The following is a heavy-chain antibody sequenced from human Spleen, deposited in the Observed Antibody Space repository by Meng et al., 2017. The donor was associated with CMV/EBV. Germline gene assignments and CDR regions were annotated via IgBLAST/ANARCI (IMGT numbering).Heavy chain of an antibody. V-gene: IGHV3-23*01. D-gene: IGHD1-26*01. J-gene: IGHJ4*02. Sequence: GESLKISCAASGFTFSSYEMNWVRQAPGKGLEWVSSISGSGGSTYYADSVKGRFTISRDNSKNTLYLQMNSLRAEDTAVYYCAKDVRELGGIYYFDYWGQGTLVTVSS. CDR2: ISGSGGST. CDR3: AKDVRELGGIYYFDY. CDR1: GFTFSSYE.